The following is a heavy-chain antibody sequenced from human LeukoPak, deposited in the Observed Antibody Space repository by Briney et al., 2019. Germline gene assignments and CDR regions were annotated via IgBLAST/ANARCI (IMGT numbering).Heavy chain of an antibody. V-gene: IGHV4-39*02. J-gene: IGHJ4*02. CDR1: GGTISGSSYY. Sequence: AETLSLTCTVSGGTISGSSYYWGWIRQPPGKGLEWIGSNYYSGSTYYNPSLKSRVTISVDTSKNHFSLKLSSATAADTALYYCTRREGYCSNGICYIFYDYWGQGTLVTVSS. CDR2: NYYSGST. CDR3: TRREGYCSNGICYIFYDY. D-gene: IGHD2-8*01.